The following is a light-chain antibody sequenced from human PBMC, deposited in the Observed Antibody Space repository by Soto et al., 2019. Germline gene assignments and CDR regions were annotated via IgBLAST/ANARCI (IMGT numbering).Light chain of an antibody. Sequence: EIVLTQSPGTLSLSPGERATLSCRASQSVSSSDLAWYQQKPDQSPRLPVYGASSRATGIPDRFSGSGSGTDFTLTISRLEPEDFAVYYCQQYGSSPPLPFGGGTKVEIK. CDR1: QSVSSSD. CDR2: GAS. CDR3: QQYGSSPPLP. J-gene: IGKJ4*01. V-gene: IGKV3-20*01.